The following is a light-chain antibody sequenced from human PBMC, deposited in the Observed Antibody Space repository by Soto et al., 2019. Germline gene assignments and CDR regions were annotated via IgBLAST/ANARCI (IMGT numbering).Light chain of an antibody. J-gene: IGLJ2*01. CDR2: DNS. Sequence: QPVLTQPPSMSAAPGQKVPISCSGSSSNIGDNVVSCYQHLPGTAPKLLIFDNSQRPSEIPERFFASKSGTISTLAITGPQTGDEAVYYCATWDSKLSAVVFGGGTKLTGL. V-gene: IGLV1-51*01. CDR3: ATWDSKLSAVV. CDR1: SSNIGDNV.